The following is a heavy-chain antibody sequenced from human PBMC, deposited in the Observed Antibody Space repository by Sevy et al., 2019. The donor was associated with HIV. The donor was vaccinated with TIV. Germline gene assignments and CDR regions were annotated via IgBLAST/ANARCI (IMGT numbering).Heavy chain of an antibody. D-gene: IGHD3-22*01. J-gene: IGHJ4*02. CDR1: GDSISSSNFY. CDR3: ARLFDDSSGPPSDY. V-gene: IGHV4-39*01. Sequence: SETLSLTCTVSGDSISSSNFYWGWIRQPPGKGLEWFGSIFYRGTTYYNPSLKSRVTISVDTSQDQFSLRLRSVTAADTAVYYCARLFDDSSGPPSDYWGQGTLVTVSS. CDR2: IFYRGTT.